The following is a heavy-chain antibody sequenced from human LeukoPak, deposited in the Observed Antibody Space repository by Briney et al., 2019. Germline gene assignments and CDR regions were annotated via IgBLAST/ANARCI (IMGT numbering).Heavy chain of an antibody. Sequence: GGSLRLSCAASGFTFSSYAMHWVRQAPGKGLEWVAVISYDGSNKYYADSVKGRFTISRGNSKNTLYLQMNSLRAEDTAVYYCAKDLHYDSSGYYSVGVYFAYWGQGTLVTVSS. CDR3: AKDLHYDSSGYYSVGVYFAY. CDR1: GFTFSSYA. CDR2: ISYDGSNK. J-gene: IGHJ4*02. D-gene: IGHD3-22*01. V-gene: IGHV3-30-3*01.